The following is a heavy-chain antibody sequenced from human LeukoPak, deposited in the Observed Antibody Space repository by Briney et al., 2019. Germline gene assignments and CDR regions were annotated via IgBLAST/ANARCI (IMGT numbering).Heavy chain of an antibody. D-gene: IGHD5-24*01. CDR3: ARGPEMAAWVYFDH. CDR2: IYCSGST. Sequence: SETLSLTCTVSGGSISSYYWSWIRQPPGKGLEWIGYIYCSGSTYYNPSLKSRVTISVDTSKNQFSLRLSSVTAADTAVYYCARGPEMAAWVYFDHWGQRTLVTVSS. V-gene: IGHV4-59*01. J-gene: IGHJ4*02. CDR1: GGSISSYY.